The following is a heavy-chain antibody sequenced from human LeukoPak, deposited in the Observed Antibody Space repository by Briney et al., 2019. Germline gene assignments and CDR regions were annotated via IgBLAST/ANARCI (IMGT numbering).Heavy chain of an antibody. D-gene: IGHD4-17*01. CDR2: IYYSGST. CDR1: GGSISSYY. CDR3: ARQNGDYWYFDL. Sequence: YPSETLSLTCTVSGGSISSYYWSWIRQPPGKGLEWIGYIYYSGSTNYNPSLKSRVTISVDTSKNQFSLKLSSATAADTAVYYCARQNGDYWYFDLWGRGTLVTVSS. J-gene: IGHJ2*01. V-gene: IGHV4-59*08.